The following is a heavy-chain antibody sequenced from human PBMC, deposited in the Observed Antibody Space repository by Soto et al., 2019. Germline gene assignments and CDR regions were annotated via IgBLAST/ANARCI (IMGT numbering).Heavy chain of an antibody. Sequence: XSVKVSCKASVYTFTGYFMHWVRQAPGEGLEWMGWINPNSGATKDAPKFQGRVTMTRDTSNRTAYLELSRLTSDDTAIYYCARGGGTTLAPLPWGQGTPVTVSS. V-gene: IGHV1-2*02. CDR1: VYTFTGYF. J-gene: IGHJ5*02. CDR2: INPNSGAT. D-gene: IGHD3-16*01. CDR3: ARGGGTTLAPLP.